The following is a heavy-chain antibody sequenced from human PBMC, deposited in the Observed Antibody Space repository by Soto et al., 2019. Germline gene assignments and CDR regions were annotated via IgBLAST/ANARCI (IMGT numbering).Heavy chain of an antibody. CDR1: GGSFSGYY. J-gene: IGHJ4*02. D-gene: IGHD3-3*01. CDR3: ARAGRSDARQFDF. CDR2: INHSGST. V-gene: IGHV4-34*01. Sequence: SETLSLTCAVYGGSFSGYYWSWIRQPPGKGLEWIGEINHSGSTNYNPSLKSRVTISVDTSKNQFSLKLSSVTAADTAVYYCARAGRSDARQFDFWGQGTLVTVSS.